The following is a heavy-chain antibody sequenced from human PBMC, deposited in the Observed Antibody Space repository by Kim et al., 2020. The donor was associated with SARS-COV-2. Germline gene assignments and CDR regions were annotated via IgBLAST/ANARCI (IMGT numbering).Heavy chain of an antibody. CDR3: ARARAGVVPSPILWLGPYYDYYAMVV. V-gene: IGHV4-34*01. Sequence: SETLSLTCAVFGGSFSGYHWTWIRQSPGKGLEWIGEINHSGGTNCNPSLKSRVTISLDTSKNQFSLKLGSVGAADTAGYYCARARAGVVPSPILWLGPYYDYYAMVVWGQGNPITVSS. J-gene: IGHJ6*02. CDR1: GGSFSGYH. CDR2: INHSGGT. D-gene: IGHD3-10*01.